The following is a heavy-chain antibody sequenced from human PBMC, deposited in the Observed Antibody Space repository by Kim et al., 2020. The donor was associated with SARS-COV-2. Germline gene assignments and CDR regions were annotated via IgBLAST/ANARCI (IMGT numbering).Heavy chain of an antibody. CDR3: ARGSVGARLAY. D-gene: IGHD1-26*01. V-gene: IGHV4-34*01. J-gene: IGHJ4*02. CDR1: GGSLSGYF. Sequence: SETLSLTCAVYGGSLSGYFWTWIRQPPGKGLEWIGQISDSGRISYNPYLKSRVTISVDTSNNQFSLKLSSVTAADTGAYYCARGSVGARLAYWGEGSLGTVSS. CDR2: ISDSGRI.